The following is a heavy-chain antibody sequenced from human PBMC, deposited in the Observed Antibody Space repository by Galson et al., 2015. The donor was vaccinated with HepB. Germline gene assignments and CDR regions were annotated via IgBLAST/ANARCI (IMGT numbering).Heavy chain of an antibody. D-gene: IGHD3-3*01. CDR1: GDSVSSNSAA. Sequence: CAISGDSVSSNSAAWNWIRQSPSRGLEWLGRTFYRSKWNNDYAVAVKSRISITPDTSKNQFSLQLNSVTPEDTAVYYCARGRFLEWFLGYAMDVWGQGTTVTVSS. CDR2: TFYRSKWNN. V-gene: IGHV6-1*01. CDR3: ARGRFLEWFLGYAMDV. J-gene: IGHJ6*02.